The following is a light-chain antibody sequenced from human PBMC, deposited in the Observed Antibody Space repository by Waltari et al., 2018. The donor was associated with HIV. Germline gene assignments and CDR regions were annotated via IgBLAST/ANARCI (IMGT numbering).Light chain of an antibody. Sequence: EIVMTQSPATLSVSPGERATLSCRASQSVSTNLAWYQQKPGQAPRLLIFSASARAAGIPDRFSGSGSGTDFTLTISSPQSEDSAVYYCQHYNNRPPLTFGQGTRLEI. CDR1: QSVSTN. CDR2: SAS. V-gene: IGKV3-15*01. CDR3: QHYNNRPPLT. J-gene: IGKJ5*01.